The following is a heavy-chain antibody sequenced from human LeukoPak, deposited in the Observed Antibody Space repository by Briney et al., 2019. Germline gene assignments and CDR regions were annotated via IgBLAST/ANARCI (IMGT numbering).Heavy chain of an antibody. J-gene: IGHJ4*02. CDR2: IYPGDSDT. Sequence: KVSRKGSGYSFTSYWIGWVRQMPGKGLEWMGIIYPGDSDTRYSPSFQGQVTISADKSISTAYLQWSSLKASDTAMYYCARNHIVVVPGYFDYWGQGTLVTVSS. V-gene: IGHV5-51*01. CDR3: ARNHIVVVPGYFDY. D-gene: IGHD2-2*01. CDR1: GYSFTSYW.